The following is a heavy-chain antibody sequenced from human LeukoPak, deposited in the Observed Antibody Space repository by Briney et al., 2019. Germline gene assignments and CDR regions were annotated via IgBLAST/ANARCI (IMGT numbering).Heavy chain of an antibody. CDR2: INPNSGDT. Sequence: ASVKVSCKASGYTFTDYFMHWVRQAPGQGLEWMGWINPNSGDTNYAQKFQGRVAMTRDTSISTAYMELSSLRSDDTAVYYCAGRNSGSYPGDWGQGTLVTVSS. V-gene: IGHV1-2*02. CDR3: AGRNSGSYPGD. D-gene: IGHD1-26*01. CDR1: GYTFTDYF. J-gene: IGHJ4*02.